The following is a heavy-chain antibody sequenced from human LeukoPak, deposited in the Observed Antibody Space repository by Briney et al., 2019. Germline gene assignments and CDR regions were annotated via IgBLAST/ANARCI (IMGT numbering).Heavy chain of an antibody. CDR2: INHSGST. V-gene: IGHV4-34*01. Sequence: SETLSLTCAVYGGSFSGYYWGWIRQPPGKGLEWIGEINHSGSTNYNPSLKSRVTISVDTSKNQFSLKLSSVTAADTAVYYCARAVGRSPYYYDSSGCYYMDVWGKGTTVTVSS. CDR3: ARAVGRSPYYYDSSGCYYMDV. J-gene: IGHJ6*03. D-gene: IGHD3-22*01. CDR1: GGSFSGYY.